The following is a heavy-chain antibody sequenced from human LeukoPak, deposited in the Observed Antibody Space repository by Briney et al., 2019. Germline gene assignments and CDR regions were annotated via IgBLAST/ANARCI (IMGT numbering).Heavy chain of an antibody. CDR2: MNPNSGNT. Sequence: ASVKVSCKASGYTFTSYDINWVRQATGQGLEWMGWMNPNSGNTGYAQKFQGRVTMTRNTSISTAYMELSSLRSEDTAVYYCARDYGSGSYPPGDFDYWGQGTLVTVSS. D-gene: IGHD3-10*01. V-gene: IGHV1-8*01. CDR1: GYTFTSYD. CDR3: ARDYGSGSYPPGDFDY. J-gene: IGHJ4*02.